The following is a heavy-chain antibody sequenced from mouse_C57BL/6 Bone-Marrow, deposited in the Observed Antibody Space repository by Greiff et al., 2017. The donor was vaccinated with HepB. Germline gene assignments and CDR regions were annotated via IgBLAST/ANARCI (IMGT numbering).Heavy chain of an antibody. Sequence: VQLQQSGTVLARPGASVNMSCKTSGYTFTSYWMHWVHQRPGQGLEWIGAIYPGNSDTSYNQKFKGKAKLTAVTSACTAYMELSSLTNEDSAFYYCTGVWPYYYAMDYWGQGTSVTVSS. D-gene: IGHD2-10*02. V-gene: IGHV1-5*01. CDR1: GYTFTSYW. J-gene: IGHJ4*01. CDR3: TGVWPYYYAMDY. CDR2: IYPGNSDT.